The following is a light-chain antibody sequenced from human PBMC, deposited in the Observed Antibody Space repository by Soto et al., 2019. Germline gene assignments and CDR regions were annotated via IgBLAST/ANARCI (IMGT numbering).Light chain of an antibody. V-gene: IGKV3D-11*01. CDR1: QSINTR. CDR2: QTS. Sequence: EILLTQCPATLSSFPGDRVTLSCRATQSINTRLAWCQHRPGQAPRLLIYQTSIRAAGIQARFSASGAGTEFTLTISDVQPEDFALYYCHQRQSSTRTFGQGTKVDIK. J-gene: IGKJ1*01. CDR3: HQRQSSTRT.